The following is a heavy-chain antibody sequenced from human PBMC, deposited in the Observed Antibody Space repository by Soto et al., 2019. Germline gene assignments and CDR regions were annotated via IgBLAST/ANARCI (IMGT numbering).Heavy chain of an antibody. CDR2: IYPGDSDS. V-gene: IGHV5-51*01. CDR3: ARLVGATTSGFDY. CDR1: GYSFITYW. J-gene: IGHJ4*02. D-gene: IGHD1-26*01. Sequence: PGESLKISCTASGYSFITYWIGWVRQMPGKGLEWLGVIYPGDSDSRYSPSFQGLVTISADKSVSTAYLQWSSLRASDTAVYYCARLVGATTSGFDYWGQGTLVTVSS.